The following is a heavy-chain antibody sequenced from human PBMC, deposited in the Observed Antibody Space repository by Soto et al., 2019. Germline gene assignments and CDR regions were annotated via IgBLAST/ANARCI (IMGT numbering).Heavy chain of an antibody. V-gene: IGHV3-33*01. CDR1: GFTFSSYG. CDR3: ARGAVVVPAAISSTHIDY. CDR2: IWYDGSNK. D-gene: IGHD2-2*01. Sequence: GGSLRLSCAASGFTFSSYGMHWVRQAPGKGLEWVAVIWYDGSNKYYADSVKGRFTISRDNSKNTLYLQMNSLRAEDTAVYYCARGAVVVPAAISSTHIDYWGQGTLVTVSS. J-gene: IGHJ4*02.